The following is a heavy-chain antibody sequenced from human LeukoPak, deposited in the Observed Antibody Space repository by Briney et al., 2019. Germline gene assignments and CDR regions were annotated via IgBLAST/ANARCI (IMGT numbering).Heavy chain of an antibody. CDR2: IISILGIA. Sequence: GASVKVSCKASGGTFSSYAISWVRQAPGQGLEWMGRIISILGIANYAQKFQGRVTITADKSTSTAYMELSSLRSEDTAVYYCAREGYNADGWFDPWGQGTLVTVSS. CDR3: AREGYNADGWFDP. CDR1: GGTFSSYA. D-gene: IGHD5-18*01. V-gene: IGHV1-69*04. J-gene: IGHJ5*02.